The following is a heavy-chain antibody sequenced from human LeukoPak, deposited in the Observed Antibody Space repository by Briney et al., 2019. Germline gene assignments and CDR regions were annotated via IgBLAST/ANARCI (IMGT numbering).Heavy chain of an antibody. CDR3: ARTYYDSSGYETLFDC. CDR2: IKQDGSEK. J-gene: IGHJ4*02. CDR1: GFTFSSYW. Sequence: GGSLRLSCAASGFTFSSYWMSWVRQAPGKGLEWVANIKQDGSEKYYVDSVKGRFTISRDNAKNSLYLQMNSLRAEDTAVYYCARTYYDSSGYETLFDCWGQGTLVTVSS. V-gene: IGHV3-7*01. D-gene: IGHD3-22*01.